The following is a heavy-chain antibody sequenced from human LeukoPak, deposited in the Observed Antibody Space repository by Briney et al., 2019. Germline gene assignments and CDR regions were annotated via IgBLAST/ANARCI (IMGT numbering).Heavy chain of an antibody. D-gene: IGHD3-16*02. CDR3: ARTYYDYVWGSYRHSVWFDP. CDR2: IYHSGST. V-gene: IGHV4-38-2*01. CDR1: GYSISSGYY. Sequence: SETLSLTCAVSGYSISSGYYWGWIRQPPGKGLEWIGSIYHSGSTYYNPSLKSRVTISVDTSKNQFSLELSSVTAADTAVYYCARTYYDYVWGSYRHSVWFDPWGQGTLVTVSS. J-gene: IGHJ5*02.